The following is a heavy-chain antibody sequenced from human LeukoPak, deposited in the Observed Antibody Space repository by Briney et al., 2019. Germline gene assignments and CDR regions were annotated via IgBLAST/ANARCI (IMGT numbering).Heavy chain of an antibody. CDR1: GYIFTSYA. CDR3: ARDLTDYYDSSGSQIFQH. CDR2: INTNTGNP. J-gene: IGHJ1*01. Sequence: GASVKVSCKASGYIFTSYAMNWVRQAPGQGLEWMGWINTNTGNPTYAQGFTGRFVFSLDTSVSTAYLQISSLKAEDTAVYYCARDLTDYYDSSGSQIFQHWGQGTLVTVSS. V-gene: IGHV7-4-1*02. D-gene: IGHD3-22*01.